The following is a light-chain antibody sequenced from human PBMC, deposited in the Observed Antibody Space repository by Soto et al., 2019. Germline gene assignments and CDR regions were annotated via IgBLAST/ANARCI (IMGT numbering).Light chain of an antibody. CDR2: AAS. J-gene: IGKJ5*01. CDR3: QQGNSFQIT. Sequence: DIQMTQSPSSVSAFVGDRVTITCRASQGISSWLAWYQQKPGNAPKLLIYAASRWQTGVTSRFSGTGSGTDFTLTISGLQPEDFATYYCQQGNSFQITGREGTRLDIK. V-gene: IGKV1-12*01. CDR1: QGISSW.